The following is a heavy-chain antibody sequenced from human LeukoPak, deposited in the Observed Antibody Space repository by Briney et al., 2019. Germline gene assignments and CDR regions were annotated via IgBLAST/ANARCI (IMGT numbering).Heavy chain of an antibody. J-gene: IGHJ4*02. V-gene: IGHV3-13*01. CDR3: ARGLPGGFDY. CDR2: ISTAGDT. CDR1: GFTFSTYD. D-gene: IGHD3-16*01. Sequence: GGSLRLSCAASGFTFSTYDMHWVRQATGKGLEWVSGISTAGDTYYPGSVKGRFTVSRENAKNSLYLQMNSLRAGDTAVYYCARGLPGGFDYWGQGTLVTVSS.